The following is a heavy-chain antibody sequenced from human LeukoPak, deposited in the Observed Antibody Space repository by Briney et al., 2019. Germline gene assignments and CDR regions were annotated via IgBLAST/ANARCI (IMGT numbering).Heavy chain of an antibody. CDR2: INGLGGST. Sequence: GGSLRLSCEASEFDFSSYAVTWVRQAPGKGLEWVSTINGLGGSTYYTDSVKGRFTISRDNSKNTLFLQMNSLRAEDTAVYYCALPYDNSGYFRAENFQHWGQGTLVTVSS. CDR1: EFDFSSYA. J-gene: IGHJ1*01. V-gene: IGHV3-23*01. D-gene: IGHD3-22*01. CDR3: ALPYDNSGYFRAENFQH.